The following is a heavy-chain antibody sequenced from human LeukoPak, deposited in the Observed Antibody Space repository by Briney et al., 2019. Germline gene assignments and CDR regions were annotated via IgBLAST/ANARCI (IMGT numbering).Heavy chain of an antibody. V-gene: IGHV4-4*07. Sequence: SETLSLTCTVSGGSISSYYWSWIRQPAGKGLEWIGRIYTSGSTNYNPSLKSRVTMSVDTSKNQFSLKLSSVTAADTAVYYCARDSIAVVPAAISMHYYYYGMDVWGQGTTVTVSS. CDR1: GGSISSYY. CDR2: IYTSGST. D-gene: IGHD2-2*01. CDR3: ARDSIAVVPAAISMHYYYYGMDV. J-gene: IGHJ6*02.